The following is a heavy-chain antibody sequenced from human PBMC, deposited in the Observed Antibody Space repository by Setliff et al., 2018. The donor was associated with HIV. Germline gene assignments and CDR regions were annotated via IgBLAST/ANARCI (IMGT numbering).Heavy chain of an antibody. Sequence: SETLSLTCTVSGGSISSYYWSWIRQPPGKGLEWIGYIYYSGSTNYNPSLKSRVTISVDTSKNQFSLKLTSVTAADTAVYYCARGHYSSSSGWGQGTLVTVSS. D-gene: IGHD6-6*01. V-gene: IGHV4-59*08. J-gene: IGHJ4*02. CDR1: GGSISSYY. CDR3: ARGHYSSSSG. CDR2: IYYSGST.